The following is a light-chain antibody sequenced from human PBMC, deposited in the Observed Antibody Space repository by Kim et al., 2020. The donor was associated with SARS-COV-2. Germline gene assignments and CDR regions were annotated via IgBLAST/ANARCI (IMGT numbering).Light chain of an antibody. CDR2: DVT. V-gene: IGLV2-14*03. CDR1: TSDIGGYNY. J-gene: IGLJ1*01. Sequence: QSALTQPASVSGSPGQSITISCTGTTSDIGGYNYVSWYQQHPGKTPKLIIYDVTNRPSGVSNRFSGSKSGNTASLTISGLQAEDEADYYCSSYRTRSTLYVFGTGTKVTVL. CDR3: SSYRTRSTLYV.